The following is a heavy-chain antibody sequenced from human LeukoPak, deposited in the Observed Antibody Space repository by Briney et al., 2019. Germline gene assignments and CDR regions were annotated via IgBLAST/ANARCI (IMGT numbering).Heavy chain of an antibody. CDR1: GYTFTSYG. CDR2: ISAYNGNT. Sequence: ASVKVSCKASGYTFTSYGISWVRQAPGQGLEWMGWISAYNGNTDYAQKLQGRVTMTTDTSTSTAYMELRSLRSDDTAVYYCAREREGGSYGDYWGQGTLVTVSS. J-gene: IGHJ4*02. D-gene: IGHD1-26*01. V-gene: IGHV1-18*01. CDR3: AREREGGSYGDY.